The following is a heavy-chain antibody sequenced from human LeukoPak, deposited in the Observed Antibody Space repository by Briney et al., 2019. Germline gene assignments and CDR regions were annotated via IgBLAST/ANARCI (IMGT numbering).Heavy chain of an antibody. J-gene: IGHJ4*02. Sequence: PGGSLRLSCTASGFTFSGYSMSWIRQAPGKGLEWVSSFGTRSTSIYHAGSVKGRFAISRDNAKNSLYLQMNSLRAEDTAVYYCAREVSEGFDFWGQGTLVTVSS. CDR3: AREVSEGFDF. CDR2: FGTRSTSI. D-gene: IGHD3-22*01. V-gene: IGHV3-21*01. CDR1: GFTFSGYS.